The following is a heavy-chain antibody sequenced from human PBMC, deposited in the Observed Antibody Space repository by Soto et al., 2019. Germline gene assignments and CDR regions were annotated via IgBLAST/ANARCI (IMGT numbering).Heavy chain of an antibody. CDR1: GGSFSGYY. D-gene: IGHD1-20*01. Sequence: SETLSLTCAVYGGSFSGYYWSWIRQPPGKGLEWIGEINHSGSTNYNPSLKSRVTISVDTSKNQFSLKLSSVTAADTAVYYCAVIPGYNWNPRDNWFDPWGQGTLVTVSS. V-gene: IGHV4-34*01. CDR3: AVIPGYNWNPRDNWFDP. CDR2: INHSGST. J-gene: IGHJ5*02.